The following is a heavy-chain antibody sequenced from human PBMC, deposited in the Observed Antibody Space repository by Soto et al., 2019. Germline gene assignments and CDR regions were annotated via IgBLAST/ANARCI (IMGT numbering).Heavy chain of an antibody. CDR3: ARDRGKDYDFWSGYPYGMDV. V-gene: IGHV1-18*01. CDR1: GYTFTSYG. CDR2: ISAYNGNT. D-gene: IGHD3-3*01. Sequence: QVQLVQSGAEVKKPGASVKVSCKASGYTFTSYGISWVRQAPGQGLEWMGWISAYNGNTNYAQKLQGRVTMTTDTATSRVYMGLRSLRSDDTAVYYCARDRGKDYDFWSGYPYGMDVWGQGTTVTVSS. J-gene: IGHJ6*02.